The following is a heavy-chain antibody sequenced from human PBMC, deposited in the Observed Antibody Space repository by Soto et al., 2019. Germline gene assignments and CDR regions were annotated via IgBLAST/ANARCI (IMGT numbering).Heavy chain of an antibody. CDR3: ARDTPQYYDFWSGPMDV. CDR2: IWYDGSNK. Sequence: GGFLRLSWGASGCTFSSYGRHWVRQAPGKGLEWVAVIWYDGSNKYYADSVKGRFTISRDNSKNTLYLQMNSLRAEDTAVYYCARDTPQYYDFWSGPMDVWGQGTTVTVSS. CDR1: GCTFSSYG. J-gene: IGHJ6*02. V-gene: IGHV3-33*01. D-gene: IGHD3-3*01.